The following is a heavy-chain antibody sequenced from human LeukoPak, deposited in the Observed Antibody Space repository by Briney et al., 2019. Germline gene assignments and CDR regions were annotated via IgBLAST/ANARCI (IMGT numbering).Heavy chain of an antibody. CDR2: ISGSGSST. V-gene: IGHV3-23*01. D-gene: IGHD1-26*01. Sequence: GGSLRLSCAASGFTFSNYAMTWVRQAPGKGLEWVSGISGSGSSTYYADSVKGRFTISRDNSKNTLYLQMNSLRAEDTAVYYCAKLGSYQHFDYWGQGTLVTVSS. CDR1: GFTFSNYA. CDR3: AKLGSYQHFDY. J-gene: IGHJ4*02.